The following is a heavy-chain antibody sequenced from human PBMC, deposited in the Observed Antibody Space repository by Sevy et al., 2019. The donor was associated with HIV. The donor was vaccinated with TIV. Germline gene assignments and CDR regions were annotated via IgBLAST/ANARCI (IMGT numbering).Heavy chain of an antibody. J-gene: IGHJ4*02. Sequence: GGSLRLSCAASGVTFSSYSMSWVRQAPGKGLEWVSAISGSGGSTYYADSVKGRFTISRGNSKKTAYLPTNSLRAEDTGVYYCAKVITGAHWGQGTLVTVSS. CDR3: AKVITGAH. V-gene: IGHV3-23*01. D-gene: IGHD1-1*01. CDR2: ISGSGGST. CDR1: GVTFSSYS.